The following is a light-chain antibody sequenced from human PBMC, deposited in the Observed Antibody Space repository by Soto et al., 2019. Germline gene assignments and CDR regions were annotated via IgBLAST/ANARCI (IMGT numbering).Light chain of an antibody. CDR1: QSVRNE. CDR3: LPRSDWPQLA. CDR2: NAS. V-gene: IGKV3-11*01. Sequence: ETVLTQSPATLSLSPWERATLSCRASQSVRNELAWYQQKPGQPPRLLIYNASNRASGIPPRFSGSGSGTDFTLTISSLEPEDFAVYYCLPRSDWPQLAFGHGTKVDLX. J-gene: IGKJ3*01.